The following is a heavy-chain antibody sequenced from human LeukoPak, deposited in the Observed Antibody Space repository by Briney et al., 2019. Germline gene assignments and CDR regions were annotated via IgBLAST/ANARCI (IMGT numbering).Heavy chain of an antibody. CDR2: INPNSGGT. J-gene: IGHJ4*02. CDR1: GYTFTGYY. D-gene: IGHD6-19*01. V-gene: IGHV1-2*02. CDR3: ARDPIAVAGRSFDY. Sequence: ASVKVSCKASGYTFTGYYMHWVRQAPGQGLEWMGWINPNSGGTNYAQKFQGRVTMTRDTSIGTAYMELSRLRSDDTAVYYCARDPIAVAGRSFDYWGQGTLVTVSS.